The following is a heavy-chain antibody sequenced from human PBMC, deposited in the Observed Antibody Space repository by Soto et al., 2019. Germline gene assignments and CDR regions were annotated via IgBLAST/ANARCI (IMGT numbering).Heavy chain of an antibody. Sequence: EVQLLESGGGLVQPGGSLRLSCAASGFTFSSYAMSWVRQAPGKGLEWVSAISGSGASTYDADSVKCRFTISRDNSKNTLYLHMNSLRAEDTAVYYCAKDLTYYDFWRGPLSYYYRDVWGKGTTVTVSS. CDR3: AKDLTYYDFWRGPLSYYYRDV. J-gene: IGHJ6*03. CDR1: GFTFSSYA. V-gene: IGHV3-23*01. D-gene: IGHD3-3*01. CDR2: ISGSGAST.